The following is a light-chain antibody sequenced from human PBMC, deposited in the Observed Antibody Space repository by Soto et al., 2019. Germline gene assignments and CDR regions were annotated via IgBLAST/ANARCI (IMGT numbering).Light chain of an antibody. J-gene: IGKJ1*01. CDR1: QSVSSSY. CDR3: QQYGISPWT. Sequence: ELVLTQSPGTLSLSPGERATLSCRASQSVSSSYFAWYQQKPGQAPRLLIYGASSRATGIPDRFSGSGSGTDFTLTISRLEPEDFAVYYCQQYGISPWTFGQGTKVEIK. V-gene: IGKV3-20*01. CDR2: GAS.